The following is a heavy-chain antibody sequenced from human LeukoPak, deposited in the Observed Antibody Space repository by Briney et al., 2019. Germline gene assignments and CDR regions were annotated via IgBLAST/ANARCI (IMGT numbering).Heavy chain of an antibody. CDR3: ARDRGAGRNGYGY. CDR1: GFTFSSFG. Sequence: GRSLRLSCAASGFTFSSFGMHWVRQAPGKGLEWVAVIWYDGSNKNHADSVKGRFSISRDNSKNTLYLQMNSLRAEDTAVYYCARDRGAGRNGYGYWGQGTLVTVSS. J-gene: IGHJ4*02. D-gene: IGHD3-10*01. V-gene: IGHV3-33*01. CDR2: IWYDGSNK.